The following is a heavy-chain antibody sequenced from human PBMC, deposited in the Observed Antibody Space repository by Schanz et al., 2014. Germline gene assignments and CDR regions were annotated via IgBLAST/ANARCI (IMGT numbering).Heavy chain of an antibody. D-gene: IGHD2-2*01. CDR1: GFTFSKYG. CDR3: AKDVSASRYGMDV. V-gene: IGHV3-33*06. J-gene: IGHJ6*02. Sequence: QLQLVESGGVVVQPGRSLRLSCEASGFTFSKYGMHWVRQAPGKGLEWVAFTWYDGTDQAYAGSVKDRFTVSRDNSKNTVYLQMNSLRAEDTAVYYCAKDVSASRYGMDVWGLGTTVIVSS. CDR2: TWYDGTDQ.